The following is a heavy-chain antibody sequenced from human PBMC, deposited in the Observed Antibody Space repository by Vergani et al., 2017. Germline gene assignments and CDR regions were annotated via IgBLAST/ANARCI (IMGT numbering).Heavy chain of an antibody. CDR1: GFTFTAHG. D-gene: IGHD2-2*01. Sequence: EVQLLESGGGSAQPGESLRLSCVASGFTFTAHGLNWVRQAPGKGLEWVSGISASGAPTYYADSVKGRVTISRDNSKNTLYLQMNSLRVEDTAVYYCASQMGPALTLFDYWGQGTLVTVSS. CDR2: ISASGAPT. CDR3: ASQMGPALTLFDY. J-gene: IGHJ4*02. V-gene: IGHV3-23*01.